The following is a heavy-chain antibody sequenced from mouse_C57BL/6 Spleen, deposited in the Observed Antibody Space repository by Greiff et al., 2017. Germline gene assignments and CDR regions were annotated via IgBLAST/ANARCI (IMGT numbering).Heavy chain of an antibody. V-gene: IGHV5-4*01. D-gene: IGHD4-1*01. J-gene: IGHJ2*01. Sequence: EVQRVESGGGLVKPGGSLKLSCAASGFTFSSYAMSWVRQTPEERLEWVATISAGGSYTYYPDNVKGRFTISRDNAKNNLYLQMSHLKSEDTAMYYCARGVTGAGYFDYWGQGSTRTVSS. CDR1: GFTFSSYA. CDR2: ISAGGSYT. CDR3: ARGVTGAGYFDY.